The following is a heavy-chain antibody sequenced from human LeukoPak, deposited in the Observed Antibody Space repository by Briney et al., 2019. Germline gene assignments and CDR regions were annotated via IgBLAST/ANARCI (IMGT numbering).Heavy chain of an antibody. D-gene: IGHD3-10*01. V-gene: IGHV3-11*04. CDR1: GFTFSDYY. Sequence: GGSLRLSCAASGFTFSDYYMIWIRQAPGKGLEWISYISSSVSTIYYADSVKGRFTISRDNAKNSLYLQMNSLRAEDTAVYYCAEDRQRFGELSSYFDYWGQGTLVTVSS. CDR2: ISSSVSTI. CDR3: AEDRQRFGELSSYFDY. J-gene: IGHJ4*02.